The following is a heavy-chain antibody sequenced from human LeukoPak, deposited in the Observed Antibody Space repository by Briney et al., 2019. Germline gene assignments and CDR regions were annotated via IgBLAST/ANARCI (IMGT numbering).Heavy chain of an antibody. J-gene: IGHJ6*02. CDR2: INHSGST. V-gene: IGHV4-34*01. D-gene: IGHD3-10*01. CDR1: GGSFSGYY. CDR3: ASGGSGRNYYGMDV. Sequence: PSETLSLTCAVYGGSFSGYYWSWIRQPPGKGLEWIGEINHSGSTNYNPSLKSRVTISVGTSKNQFSLKLSSVTAADTAVYYCASGGSGRNYYGMDVWGQGTTVTVSS.